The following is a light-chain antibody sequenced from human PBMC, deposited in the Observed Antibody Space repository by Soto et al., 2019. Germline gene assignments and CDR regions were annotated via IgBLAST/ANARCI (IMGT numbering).Light chain of an antibody. J-gene: IGKJ1*01. Sequence: DIQMTQSPSSLSASVGDRVTITCRASQSLSSYVNWYQQKPGTAPKLLIYGASNVQSGIPSRVSGSGSGTDFTLTISSLQAEDFATYSCQQSYSSPWTFGQGTKVEIK. V-gene: IGKV1-39*01. CDR2: GAS. CDR3: QQSYSSPWT. CDR1: QSLSSY.